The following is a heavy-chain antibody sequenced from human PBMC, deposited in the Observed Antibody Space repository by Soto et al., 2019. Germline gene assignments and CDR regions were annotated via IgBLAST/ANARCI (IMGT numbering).Heavy chain of an antibody. Sequence: SETLSLTCTVSGGSISKYYWSWIRQSPEKGLEWIGFIYYSGSTNYNPSLKSRVIISLDTSKNQFSLNLSSVTAADTAVYYCHARGPLPTAGNGEYYYYGMDVWGQGTTVTVSS. J-gene: IGHJ6*02. V-gene: IGHV4-59*12. CDR1: GGSISKYY. CDR3: HARGPLPTAGNGEYYYYGMDV. D-gene: IGHD1-26*01. CDR2: IYYSGST.